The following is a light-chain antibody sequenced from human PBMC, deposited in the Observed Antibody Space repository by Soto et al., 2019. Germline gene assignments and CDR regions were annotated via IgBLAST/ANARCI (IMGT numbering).Light chain of an antibody. CDR2: DAS. CDR1: QSVSSY. Sequence: EIVLTQSPVTLSLSPGERATLSCRASQSVSSYLAWYQQKPGQAPRLLIYDASNRATGIPARFSGRGSGTDFTLTISSLEPEDFAVYYCQQRSSWPLFTFGPGTKVDIK. J-gene: IGKJ3*01. CDR3: QQRSSWPLFT. V-gene: IGKV3-11*01.